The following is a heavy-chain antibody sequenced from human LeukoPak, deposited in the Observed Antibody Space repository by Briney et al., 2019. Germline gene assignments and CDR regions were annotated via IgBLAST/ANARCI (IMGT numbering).Heavy chain of an antibody. J-gene: IGHJ4*02. CDR1: GGSISSYY. CDR2: IYYSGST. D-gene: IGHD5-18*01. V-gene: IGHV4-59*01. CDR3: ARVTLDTDGPYYFDY. Sequence: SETLSLSCTVSGGSISSYYWSWVWQPPGKGLEWIGYIYYSGSTNYNPSLKSRVTISVDTSKNQFSLKLSSVTAADTAVYYCARVTLDTDGPYYFDYWGQGTLVTVSS.